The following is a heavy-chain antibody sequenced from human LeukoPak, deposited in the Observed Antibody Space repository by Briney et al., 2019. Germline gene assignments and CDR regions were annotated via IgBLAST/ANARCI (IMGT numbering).Heavy chain of an antibody. Sequence: PSETLSLTCTVSGGSITTSSYYWGWIRQPPGNGLEWIGIIYYSGSTYYNPSLKGRVTISVDTSKNQFSLKLSSVTAADTAVYYCARAFRARYFDLWGRGTLVTVSS. CDR3: ARAFRARYFDL. J-gene: IGHJ2*01. D-gene: IGHD2/OR15-2a*01. V-gene: IGHV4-39*01. CDR1: GGSITTSSYY. CDR2: IYYSGST.